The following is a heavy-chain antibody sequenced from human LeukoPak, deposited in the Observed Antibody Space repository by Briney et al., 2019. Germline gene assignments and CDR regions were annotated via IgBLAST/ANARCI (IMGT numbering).Heavy chain of an antibody. D-gene: IGHD2-15*01. V-gene: IGHV4-28*01. CDR1: GYSISSSNW. CDR2: IYYSGST. CDR3: ARCYCSGGSCSLDYYYYYMDV. Sequence: PSDTLSLTCAVSGYSISSSNWWGWIRQPPGKGLEWIGYIYYSGSTYYNPSLKSRVTISVDTSKNQFSLKLSSVTAADTAVYYCARCYCSGGSCSLDYYYYYMDVWGKGTTVTVSS. J-gene: IGHJ6*03.